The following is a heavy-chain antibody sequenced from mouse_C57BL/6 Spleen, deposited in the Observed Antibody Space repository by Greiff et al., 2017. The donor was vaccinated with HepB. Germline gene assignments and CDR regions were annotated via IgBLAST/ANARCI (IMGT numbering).Heavy chain of an antibody. CDR1: GFTFSDYG. CDR3: ARNYYDYDWWYFDV. Sequence: EVKLMESGGGLVKPGGSLKLSCAASGFTFSDYGMHWVRQAPEKGLEWVAYISSGSSTIYYADTVKGRFTISRDNAKNTLFLQMTSLRSEDTAMYYCARNYYDYDWWYFDVWGTGTTVTVSS. D-gene: IGHD2-4*01. V-gene: IGHV5-17*01. J-gene: IGHJ1*03. CDR2: ISSGSSTI.